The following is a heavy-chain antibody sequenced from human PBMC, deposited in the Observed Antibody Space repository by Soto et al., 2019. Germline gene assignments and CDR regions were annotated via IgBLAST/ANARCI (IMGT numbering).Heavy chain of an antibody. Sequence: ASVKVSCKASGYTLTSYAMHWVRQAPGQRLEWMGRINAGNGNTKYSQKFQGRVTITRDTSASTAYMELSSLRSEDTVVYYCARDAPKLLLWYNWFDPWGQGTLVTVSS. J-gene: IGHJ5*02. V-gene: IGHV1-3*01. CDR2: INAGNGNT. D-gene: IGHD2-2*01. CDR3: ARDAPKLLLWYNWFDP. CDR1: GYTLTSYA.